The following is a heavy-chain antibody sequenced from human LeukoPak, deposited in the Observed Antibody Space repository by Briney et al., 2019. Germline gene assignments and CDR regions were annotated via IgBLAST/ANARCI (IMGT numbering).Heavy chain of an antibody. CDR1: GFTFSSYA. CDR3: AKDTADSGIVGFDY. CDR2: ISCSGGST. D-gene: IGHD1-26*01. Sequence: GGSLRLSCAASGFTFSSYAMSWVRQAPGKGLEWVSAISCSGGSTYYADSVKGRFTISRDNSKNSLYLQMNSLRAEDTAVYYCAKDTADSGIVGFDYWGQGTLVTVSS. J-gene: IGHJ4*02. V-gene: IGHV3-23*01.